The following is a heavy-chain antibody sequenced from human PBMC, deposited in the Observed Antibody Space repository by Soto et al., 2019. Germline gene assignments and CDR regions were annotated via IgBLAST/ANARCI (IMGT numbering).Heavy chain of an antibody. CDR1: GYTFTSYY. CDR3: ATSDYYDSSGYYPNI. D-gene: IGHD3-22*01. CDR2: INPSGGNT. V-gene: IGHV1-46*01. Sequence: ASVKVSCKASGYTFTSYYMHWVRQAPGQGLEWMGIINPSGGNTSYAQKFQGRVTMTRDTSTSTVYMELSSLRSEDTAVYYCATSDYYDSSGYYPNIWGQGTMVTVSS. J-gene: IGHJ3*02.